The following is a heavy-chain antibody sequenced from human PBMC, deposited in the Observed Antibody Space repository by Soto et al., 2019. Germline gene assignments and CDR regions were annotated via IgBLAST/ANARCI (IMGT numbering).Heavy chain of an antibody. J-gene: IGHJ6*02. CDR2: IWYDGSNK. D-gene: IGHD6-13*01. CDR1: GFTFSSYG. Sequence: GGSLRLSCAASGFTFSSYGMHWVRQAPGKGLEWVAVIWYDGSNKYYADSVKGRFTISRGNSKNTLYLQMNSLRAEDTAVYYCARDGPYSSSDGGYYYGMDVWGQGTTVTVSS. V-gene: IGHV3-33*01. CDR3: ARDGPYSSSDGGYYYGMDV.